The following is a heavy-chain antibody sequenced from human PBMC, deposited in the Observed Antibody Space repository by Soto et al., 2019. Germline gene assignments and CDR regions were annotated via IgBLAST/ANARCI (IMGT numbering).Heavy chain of an antibody. CDR3: ARRDYGDYAILEFAFDI. CDR2: IYPGDSDT. D-gene: IGHD4-17*01. V-gene: IGHV5-51*01. Sequence: GESLKISCKGSGYSFTSYWIGWVRQMPGKGLEWMGIIYPGDSDTRYSPSFQGQVTISADKSISTAYLQWSSLKASDTAMYYCARRDYGDYAILEFAFDIWGQGTMVTVSS. CDR1: GYSFTSYW. J-gene: IGHJ3*02.